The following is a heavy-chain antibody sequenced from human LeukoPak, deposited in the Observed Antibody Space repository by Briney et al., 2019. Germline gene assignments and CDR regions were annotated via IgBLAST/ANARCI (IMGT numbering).Heavy chain of an antibody. Sequence: GGSLRLSCAASGFTFSSYAMSWVRQAPGKGLEWVSAISGSGGSTYYADSVKGRFTISRDNSKNTLYLQMNSLRAEDTAVYYCAKDQLWFGELRIGMDVWGQGTTVTVSS. J-gene: IGHJ6*02. CDR2: ISGSGGST. D-gene: IGHD3-10*01. CDR1: GFTFSSYA. V-gene: IGHV3-23*01. CDR3: AKDQLWFGELRIGMDV.